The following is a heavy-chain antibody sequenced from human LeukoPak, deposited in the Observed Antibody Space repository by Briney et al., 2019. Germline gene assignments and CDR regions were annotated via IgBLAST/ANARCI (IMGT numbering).Heavy chain of an antibody. CDR3: ARYRMVRGVMWGDP. CDR1: GGSISSYY. CDR2: IYYSGST. J-gene: IGHJ5*02. V-gene: IGHV4-59*01. Sequence: SETLSLTCTVSGGSISSYYWSWIRQPPGKGLEWIGYIYYSGSTNYNPSLKSRVTISVDTSKNQFSLKLSSVTAADTDVYYCARYRMVRGVMWGDPWGQGTLVTVSS. D-gene: IGHD3-10*01.